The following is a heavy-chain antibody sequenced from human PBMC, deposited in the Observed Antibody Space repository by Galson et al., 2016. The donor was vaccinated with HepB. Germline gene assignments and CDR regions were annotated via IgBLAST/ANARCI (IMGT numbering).Heavy chain of an antibody. Sequence: SLRLSCAASGFTFSSYGMHWVRQAPGKGLKWVAVIWYDGSNKQFADSVKGRFTISRDNSKNTVYPQMNSLRAEDTAVYYCARGDYGAYSPFGMDVWGQGTTVTVSS. J-gene: IGHJ6*02. CDR2: IWYDGSNK. CDR3: ARGDYGAYSPFGMDV. D-gene: IGHD4-17*01. V-gene: IGHV3-33*01. CDR1: GFTFSSYG.